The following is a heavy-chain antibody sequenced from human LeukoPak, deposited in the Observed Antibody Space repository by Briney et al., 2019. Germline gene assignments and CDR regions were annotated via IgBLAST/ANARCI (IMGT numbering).Heavy chain of an antibody. D-gene: IGHD6-13*01. CDR2: IYYSGST. J-gene: IGHJ4*02. CDR1: GGSISSSSYY. CDR3: ARDSDEQLLPFDY. Sequence: SETLSLTCTVSGGSISSSSYYWGWIRQPPGKGLEWIGSIYYSGSTYYNPSLKSRVTISVDTSKNQFSLKLSSVTAADTAVYYCARDSDEQLLPFDYWGQGTLVTVSS. V-gene: IGHV4-39*07.